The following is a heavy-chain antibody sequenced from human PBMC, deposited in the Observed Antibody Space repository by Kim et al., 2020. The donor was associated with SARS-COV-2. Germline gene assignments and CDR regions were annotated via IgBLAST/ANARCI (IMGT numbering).Heavy chain of an antibody. CDR3: ARRDYYYGMDV. CDR1: GGYISSGGYY. CDR2: IYYSGST. Sequence: SETLSLTCTVSGGYISSGGYYWSWIRQHPGKGLEWIGYIYYSGSTYYNPSLKSRVTISVDTSKNQFSLKLSSVTAADTAVYYCARRDYYYGMDVWGQGTTVTVSS. V-gene: IGHV4-31*03. J-gene: IGHJ6*02.